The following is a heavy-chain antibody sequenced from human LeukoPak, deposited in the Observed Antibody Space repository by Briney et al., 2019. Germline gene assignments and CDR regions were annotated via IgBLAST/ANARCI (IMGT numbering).Heavy chain of an antibody. J-gene: IGHJ4*02. CDR3: ARDCSGGSCYLYFDY. Sequence: ASVKVSCKASGGTFSSYAISWVRQAPGQGLEWMGWISAYNGNTNYAQKLQGRVTMTTDTSTSTAYMELRSLRSDDTAVYYCARDCSGGSCYLYFDYWGQGTLVTVSS. CDR2: ISAYNGNT. CDR1: GGTFSSYA. V-gene: IGHV1-18*01. D-gene: IGHD2-15*01.